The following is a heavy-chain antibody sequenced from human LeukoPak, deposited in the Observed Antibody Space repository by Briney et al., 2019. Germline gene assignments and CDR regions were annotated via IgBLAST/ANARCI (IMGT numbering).Heavy chain of an antibody. Sequence: GGSLRLSCAASGFTFSRSAMTWVRQTPGKGLDWVSSISSSGNTYYADSVKGRFTISRDNSKKTLYLQMNSLRAEDTAVYYCAKDKNFDWLPHAFWGQGTLVTVSS. V-gene: IGHV3-23*01. CDR1: GFTFSRSA. CDR3: AKDKNFDWLPHAF. CDR2: ISSSGNT. D-gene: IGHD3-9*01. J-gene: IGHJ4*02.